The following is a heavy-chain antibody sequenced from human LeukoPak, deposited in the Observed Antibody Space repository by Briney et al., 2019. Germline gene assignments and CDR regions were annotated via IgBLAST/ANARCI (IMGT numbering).Heavy chain of an antibody. Sequence: SETLSLTCTVSGGSISSGSYYWSWIRQPAGKGLEWIGRIYTSGSTNYNPSLKSRVTISVDTSKNQFSLKLSSVTAADTAVYYCARDKSGSYYGDDYYYMDVWGKGTTVTVSS. J-gene: IGHJ6*03. D-gene: IGHD1-26*01. V-gene: IGHV4-61*02. CDR2: IYTSGST. CDR3: ARDKSGSYYGDDYYYMDV. CDR1: GGSISSGSYY.